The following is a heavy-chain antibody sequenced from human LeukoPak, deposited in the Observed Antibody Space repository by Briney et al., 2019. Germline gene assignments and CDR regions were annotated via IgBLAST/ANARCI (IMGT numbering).Heavy chain of an antibody. D-gene: IGHD6-13*01. Sequence: PSETLSLTCTVSGGSISSYYRSWMRQSPGKGLEWIGYIYYSGSTYYNPSLKSRVTISLDTSKNQFSLQLSSVTAADTAVYYCARDEQQLGYNWFDPWGQGTLVTVSS. J-gene: IGHJ5*02. V-gene: IGHV4-59*12. CDR3: ARDEQQLGYNWFDP. CDR2: IYYSGST. CDR1: GGSISSYY.